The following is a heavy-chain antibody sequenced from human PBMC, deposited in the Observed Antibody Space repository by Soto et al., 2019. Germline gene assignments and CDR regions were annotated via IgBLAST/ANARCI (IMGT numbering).Heavy chain of an antibody. J-gene: IGHJ6*02. V-gene: IGHV1-46*03. CDR3: ARNKGIHILTGYYRDYYYYGMDV. CDR2: INPSGGST. Sequence: ASVKVSCKASGYTFTSYYMPWVRQDPGQGLEWMGIINPSGGSTSYAQKFQGRVTMTRDTSTSTVYMELSSLRSEDTAVYYCARNKGIHILTGYYRDYYYYGMDVWG. D-gene: IGHD3-9*01. CDR1: GYTFTSYY.